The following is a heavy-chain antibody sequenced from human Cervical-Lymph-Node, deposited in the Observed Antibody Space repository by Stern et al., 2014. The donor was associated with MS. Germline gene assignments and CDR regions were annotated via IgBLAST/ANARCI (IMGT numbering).Heavy chain of an antibody. CDR1: GDSISGSDW. V-gene: IGHV4-4*02. J-gene: IGHJ4*02. CDR3: ARAHYNVLTDYYMGLIDY. Sequence: QLQLQESGPGLVRPSETLSLTCAVSGDSISGSDWWSWVRQSPGKGLEWIGEIYHRGATTYNPSLKSRVTISVDKSMNQFSLKLTSVTAADTAVYYCARAHYNVLTDYYMGLIDYWSQGTLVTVSS. D-gene: IGHD3-9*01. CDR2: IYHRGAT.